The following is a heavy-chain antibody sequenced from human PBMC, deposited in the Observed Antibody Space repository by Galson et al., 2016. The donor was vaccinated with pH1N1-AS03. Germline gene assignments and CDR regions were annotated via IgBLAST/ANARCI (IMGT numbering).Heavy chain of an antibody. J-gene: IGHJ3*01. CDR1: GFTLRTYD. CDR3: VRGSGYYFDS. V-gene: IGHV3-33*01. CDR2: NRYYGSSE. Sequence: SLRLSCAASGFTLRTYDMHWVRQAPGKGLEWVGINRYYGSSEYYGDSMKGRISISRDNSQNTISLQMNSLRVEDTAVYYCVRGSGYYFDSWGQGTTVTVSS. D-gene: IGHD3-9*01.